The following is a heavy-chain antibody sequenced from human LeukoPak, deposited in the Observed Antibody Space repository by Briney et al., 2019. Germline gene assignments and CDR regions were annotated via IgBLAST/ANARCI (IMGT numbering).Heavy chain of an antibody. V-gene: IGHV3-23*01. CDR1: GFTFSSYA. CDR3: AKDDTKIVVVILFDY. J-gene: IGHJ4*02. D-gene: IGHD3-22*01. Sequence: PGGSLRLSCAAPGFTFSSYAMSWVRQAPGKGLEWVSAISGSGGSTYYADSVKGRFTISRDNSKNTLYLQMNSLRAEDTAVYYCAKDDTKIVVVILFDYWGQGTLVTVSS. CDR2: ISGSGGST.